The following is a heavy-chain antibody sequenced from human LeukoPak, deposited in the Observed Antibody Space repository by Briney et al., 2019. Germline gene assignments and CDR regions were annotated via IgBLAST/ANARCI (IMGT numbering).Heavy chain of an antibody. V-gene: IGHV3-11*01. CDR2: ISSSGSTI. D-gene: IGHD5-24*01. CDR3: ARIRRDGYNLSYYYYGMDV. Sequence: GGSLRLSCAASGFSFSDYHMSWIRQAPGKGLEWVSYISSSGSTIYYADSVKGRFTISRDNAKNSLYLQMNSLRAEDTAVYYCARIRRDGYNLSYYYYGMDVCGQRTTGTVSS. CDR1: GFSFSDYH. J-gene: IGHJ6*02.